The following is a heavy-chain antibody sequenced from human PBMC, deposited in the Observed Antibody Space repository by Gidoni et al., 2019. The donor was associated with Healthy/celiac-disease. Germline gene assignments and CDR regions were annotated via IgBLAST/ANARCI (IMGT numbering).Heavy chain of an antibody. Sequence: QVQLVESGGGVVQPGRSLRLSCAASGFTFSSDAMHWVRQAPGTGLAWVAVISYDGSNKYYADSVKGRFTISRDNSKNTLYLQMNSLRAEDTAVCYCARDRGWNGVGTFDYWGQGTLVTVSS. CDR2: ISYDGSNK. D-gene: IGHD1-1*01. J-gene: IGHJ4*02. CDR3: ARDRGWNGVGTFDY. V-gene: IGHV3-30-3*01. CDR1: GFTFSSDA.